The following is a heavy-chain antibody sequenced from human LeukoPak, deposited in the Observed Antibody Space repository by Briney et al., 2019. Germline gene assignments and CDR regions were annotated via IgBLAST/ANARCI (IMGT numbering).Heavy chain of an antibody. V-gene: IGHV3-53*01. CDR2: VYSGGTT. CDR3: TSRVVVPAAISDY. D-gene: IGHD2-2*01. CDR1: GFTVSSKH. Sequence: PGGSLRLSCAASGFTVSSKHMTWVRQAPGKGLEWVSVVYSGGTTYYADSVKGRFTISKDNSNNTLYLQTNSLRAEDTAVYYCTSRVVVPAAISDYWGQGTLVTVSS. J-gene: IGHJ4*02.